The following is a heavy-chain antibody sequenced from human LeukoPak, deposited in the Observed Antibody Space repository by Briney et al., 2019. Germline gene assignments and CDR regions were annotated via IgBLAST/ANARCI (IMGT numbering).Heavy chain of an antibody. D-gene: IGHD3-10*01. CDR2: INTNTGNP. V-gene: IGHV7-4-1*02. CDR1: GYTFTRYN. J-gene: IGHJ5*02. Sequence: ASVKVSCKASGYTFTRYNMNWVRQAPGQGLEWMGWINTNTGNPTYAQGFTGQFVFSLDTSVSTAYLQISSLKAEDTAVYYCARADGSGSYYRKKNWFDPWGQGTLVTVSS. CDR3: ARADGSGSYYRKKNWFDP.